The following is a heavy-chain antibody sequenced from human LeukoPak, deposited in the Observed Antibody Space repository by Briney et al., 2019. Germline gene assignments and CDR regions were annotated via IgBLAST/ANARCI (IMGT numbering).Heavy chain of an antibody. J-gene: IGHJ4*02. CDR2: IYYSGST. CDR3: ASWGLWFGELSQGVFDY. CDR1: GGSISSYY. V-gene: IGHV4-59*01. D-gene: IGHD3-10*01. Sequence: SETLSLTCTVSGGSISSYYWSWIRQPPGKGLEWIGYIYYSGSTNYNPSLKSRVTISVETSKNEFSLKLRSVTAADTAVYYCASWGLWFGELSQGVFDYWGQGTLVTVSS.